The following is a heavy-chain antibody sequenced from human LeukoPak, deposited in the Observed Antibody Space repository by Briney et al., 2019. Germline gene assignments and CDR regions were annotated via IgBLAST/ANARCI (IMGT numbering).Heavy chain of an antibody. CDR2: INHSGST. D-gene: IGHD2-15*01. CDR3: ARGAGLVVAYN. CDR1: GGSFSGYY. V-gene: IGHV4-34*01. J-gene: IGHJ4*02. Sequence: PSETLSLTCAVYGGSFSGYYWSWIRNPPAQGLEWIGEINHSGSTNYNPSLKSRVTISVDTSKNQFSLKLSSVTAEDTAVYYCARGAGLVVAYNWGQGTLVTVSS.